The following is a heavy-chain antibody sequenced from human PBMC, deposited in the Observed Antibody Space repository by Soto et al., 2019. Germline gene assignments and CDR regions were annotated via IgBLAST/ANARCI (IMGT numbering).Heavy chain of an antibody. CDR1: GDSIIISDFY. Sequence: SETLSLTCTVSGDSIIISDFYWGWFRQPPGKGLEWIGSIFYLGSSYYNPSLKSRVTMSVDTSKNQFSLRLRSVTAADTALYFCARHSLALRKNNWFDPWGQGIMVTVSS. CDR3: ARHSLALRKNNWFDP. J-gene: IGHJ5*02. V-gene: IGHV4-39*01. D-gene: IGHD3-3*02. CDR2: IFYLGSS.